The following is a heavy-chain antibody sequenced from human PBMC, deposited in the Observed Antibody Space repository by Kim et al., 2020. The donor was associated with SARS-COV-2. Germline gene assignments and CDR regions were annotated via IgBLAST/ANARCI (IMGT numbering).Heavy chain of an antibody. J-gene: IGHJ4*02. V-gene: IGHV4-59*01. Sequence: SETLSLTCTVSGGSISGYHWSWIRQSPGRGLEWIGYIYYSGNTNYSPSLKSRVTISIDTSKNQFSLKLRSVTAADTAVYYCARGTYXYXWGSYXXXYWGQXXXXXVSS. CDR2: IYYSGNT. CDR3: ARGTYXYXWGSYXXXY. CDR1: GGSISGYH. D-gene: IGHD3-16*02.